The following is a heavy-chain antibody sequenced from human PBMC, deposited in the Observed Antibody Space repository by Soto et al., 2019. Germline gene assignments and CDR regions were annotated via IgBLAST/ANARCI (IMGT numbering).Heavy chain of an antibody. J-gene: IGHJ4*02. D-gene: IGHD6-13*01. CDR2: INSDGSIT. Sequence: GSLRLSCAASVFTFSSNWMHWVRQAPGKGLVWVSRINSDGSITSYADSVKGQFTISRDNAKNTLYLQMNSLRADDTAVYYCARGSSSWYVSFDYWGQGILVTVSS. V-gene: IGHV3-74*01. CDR1: VFTFSSNW. CDR3: ARGSSSWYVSFDY.